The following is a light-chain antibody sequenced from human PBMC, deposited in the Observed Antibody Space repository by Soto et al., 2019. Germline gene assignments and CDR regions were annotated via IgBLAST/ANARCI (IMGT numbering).Light chain of an antibody. Sequence: QSVLTQPPSASGSPGQSVTISCSGTSSDVGAYNYVSWYQQHPGKAPRLLIYEVSQRPSGVPDRFSGSKSANTASLTVSGLRPEDEADYYCSSYAGTNNLLYVFXTGTKVTVL. CDR2: EVS. CDR3: SSYAGTNNLLYV. CDR1: SSDVGAYNY. J-gene: IGLJ1*01. V-gene: IGLV2-8*01.